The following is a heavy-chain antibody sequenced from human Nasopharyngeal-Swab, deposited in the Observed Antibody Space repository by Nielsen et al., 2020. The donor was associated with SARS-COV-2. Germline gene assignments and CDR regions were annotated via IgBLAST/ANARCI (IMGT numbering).Heavy chain of an antibody. J-gene: IGHJ4*02. CDR3: ARQALGYCSSTSCYTAFDY. CDR2: IYYSGST. CDR1: GGSISSYY. Sequence: SETLSLTCTVSGGSISSYYWSWIRQPPGKGLEWIGYIYYSGSTNYNPSLKSRVTISVDTSKNQFSLKLSSVTAADTAVYYCARQALGYCSSTSCYTAFDYWGQGTLVTVSS. D-gene: IGHD2-2*02. V-gene: IGHV4-59*08.